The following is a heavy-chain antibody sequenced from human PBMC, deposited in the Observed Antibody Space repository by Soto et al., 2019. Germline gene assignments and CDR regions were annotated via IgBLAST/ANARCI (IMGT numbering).Heavy chain of an antibody. CDR3: AREVGATNAFDI. V-gene: IGHV1-69*13. CDR2: IIPIFGTA. CDR1: GGTFSSYA. J-gene: IGHJ3*02. Sequence: SVKVSCKASGGTFSSYAISWVRQAPGQGLERMGGIIPIFGTANYAQKFQGRVTITADESTSTAYMELSSLSSEDTAVYYCAREVGATNAFDIWGQGTMVTVSS. D-gene: IGHD1-26*01.